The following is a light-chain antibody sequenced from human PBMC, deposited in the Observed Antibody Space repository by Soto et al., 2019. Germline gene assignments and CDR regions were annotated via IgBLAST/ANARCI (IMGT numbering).Light chain of an antibody. CDR3: SSYTSSSTLYV. J-gene: IGLJ1*01. CDR1: TSDFGDYNY. Sequence: QSVLTQPASVSGSSGQSITISCTTATSDFGDYNYVSWYQQHPGEAPKLMIYEVNNRPSGVSNRFSGSKSGNTASLTISGLQAEDEADYYCSSYTSSSTLYVFGTGTKVTVL. CDR2: EVN. V-gene: IGLV2-14*01.